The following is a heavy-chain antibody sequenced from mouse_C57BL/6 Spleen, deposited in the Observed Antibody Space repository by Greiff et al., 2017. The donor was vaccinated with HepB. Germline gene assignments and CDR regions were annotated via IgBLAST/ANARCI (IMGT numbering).Heavy chain of an antibody. CDR1: GYTFTDYE. CDR2: IDPETGGT. CDR3: TKRWDGYDY. V-gene: IGHV1-15*01. D-gene: IGHD4-1*01. Sequence: VQLQQSGAELVRPGASVTLSCKASGYTFTDYEMHWVKQTPVHGLEWIGAIDPETGGTAYNQKFKGKAILTADKSSSTAYMELRSLTSEDSAVYYCTKRWDGYDYWGQGTTLTVSS. J-gene: IGHJ2*01.